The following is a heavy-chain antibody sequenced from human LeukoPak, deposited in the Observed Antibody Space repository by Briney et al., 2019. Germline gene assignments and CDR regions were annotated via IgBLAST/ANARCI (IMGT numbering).Heavy chain of an antibody. V-gene: IGHV4-39*07. Sequence: SETLSLTCTVSGGSISSSSYYWGWIRQPPGKGLEWIGSIYYSGSTYYNPSLKSRVTISVDTPKNQFSLKLSSVTAADTAVYYCARAPSVYYYYYMDVWGKGTTVTVSS. CDR2: IYYSGST. CDR1: GGSISSSSYY. CDR3: ARAPSVYYYYYMDV. J-gene: IGHJ6*03.